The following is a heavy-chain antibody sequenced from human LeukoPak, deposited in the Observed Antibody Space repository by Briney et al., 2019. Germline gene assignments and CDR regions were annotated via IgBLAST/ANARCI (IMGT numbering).Heavy chain of an antibody. D-gene: IGHD2-8*01. J-gene: IGHJ4*02. CDR2: ISLTGLT. V-gene: IGHV4-4*02. Sequence: PSETLSLTCTVSGGSISSYYWSWVRQPPGQGLEWIGEISLTGLTHYNPSLESRVTVSLDKSKNQLSLNLTSVTAADTAVYYCSRENGAFSPFGYWGQGTLVTVLS. CDR1: GGSISSYY. CDR3: SRENGAFSPFGY.